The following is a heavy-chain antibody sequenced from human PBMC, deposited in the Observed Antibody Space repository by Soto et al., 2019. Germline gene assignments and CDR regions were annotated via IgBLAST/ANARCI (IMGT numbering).Heavy chain of an antibody. D-gene: IGHD3-3*01. CDR2: MNPNSGNT. CDR3: ARVTPPVTIFGVVISPYYYYYYGMDV. J-gene: IGHJ6*02. CDR1: GYTFTSYD. V-gene: IGHV1-8*01. Sequence: ASVKVSCXASGYTFTSYDINWVRQATGQGLEWMGWMNPNSGNTGYAQKFQGRVTMTRNTSISTAYMELSSLRSEDTAVYYCARVTPPVTIFGVVISPYYYYYYGMDVWGQGTTVTVSS.